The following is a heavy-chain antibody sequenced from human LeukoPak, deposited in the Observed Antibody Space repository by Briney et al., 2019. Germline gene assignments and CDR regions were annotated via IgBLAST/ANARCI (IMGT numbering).Heavy chain of an antibody. V-gene: IGHV4-59*01. CDR1: GGSISSYY. Sequence: SETLSLTCTVSGGSISSYYWSWIRQPPGKGLEWIGYIYYSGSTNYNPSLKGRVTISVDTSKNQFSLKLSSVTAADTAVYYCARVDSSGYYEHWYFDLWGRGTLVTVSS. CDR3: ARVDSSGYYEHWYFDL. D-gene: IGHD3-22*01. CDR2: IYYSGST. J-gene: IGHJ2*01.